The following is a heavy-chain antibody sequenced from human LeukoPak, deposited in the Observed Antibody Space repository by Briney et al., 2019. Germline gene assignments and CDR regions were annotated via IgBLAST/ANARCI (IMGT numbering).Heavy chain of an antibody. CDR1: GFTFSSYG. CDR2: ISYDGSNK. V-gene: IGHV3-30*18. Sequence: PGGSLRLSCAASGFTFSSYGMHWVRQAPGKGLEWVAVISYDGSNKYYADSVKGRFTISRDNSKNTLYLQMNSVRAEETAVYYCAKGPSWELLFYFDYWGQGTLVTVSS. CDR3: AKGPSWELLFYFDY. D-gene: IGHD1-26*01. J-gene: IGHJ4*02.